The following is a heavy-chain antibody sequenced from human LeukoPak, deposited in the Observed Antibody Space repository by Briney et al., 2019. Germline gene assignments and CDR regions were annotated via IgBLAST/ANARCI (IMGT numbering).Heavy chain of an antibody. CDR3: ARDYRYSGSYNAFDI. CDR1: GGSISSYY. Sequence: SETLSLTCTVSGGSISSYYWSWIRQPPGKGLEWIGYIYYSGSTHYNPSLKSRVTISVDTSKNQFSLKLSSVTAADTAVYYCARDYRYSGSYNAFDIWGQGTMVTVSS. D-gene: IGHD1-26*01. CDR2: IYYSGST. J-gene: IGHJ3*02. V-gene: IGHV4-59*01.